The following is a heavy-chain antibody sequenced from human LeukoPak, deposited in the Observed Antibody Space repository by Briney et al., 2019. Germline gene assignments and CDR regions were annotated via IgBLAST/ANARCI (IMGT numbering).Heavy chain of an antibody. Sequence: GKSLRLSCAASGFTLSSYAMHWVRQAPGKGLEWVAVISYDGSNQYHADSVKGRFTSSRDNSKNTLYLQMNSLRAEDTAVYYCARDQSIRYFDWLYTFDYWGQGTLVTVSS. CDR3: ARDQSIRYFDWLYTFDY. J-gene: IGHJ4*02. CDR1: GFTLSSYA. CDR2: ISYDGSNQ. D-gene: IGHD3-9*01. V-gene: IGHV3-30*04.